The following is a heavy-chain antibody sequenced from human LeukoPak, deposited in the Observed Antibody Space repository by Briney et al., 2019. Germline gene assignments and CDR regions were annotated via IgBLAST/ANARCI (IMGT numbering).Heavy chain of an antibody. D-gene: IGHD3-10*01. J-gene: IGHJ4*02. Sequence: GGSLRLSCEASGFSFSRYWMSWVRQAPGKGLEWVAVISYDGSNKYYADSVKGRFTISRDNSKNTLYLQMNSLRAEDTAAYYCAKDEAWFGELFPSLDYWGQGTLVTVSS. CDR3: AKDEAWFGELFPSLDY. CDR1: GFSFSRYW. CDR2: ISYDGSNK. V-gene: IGHV3-30*18.